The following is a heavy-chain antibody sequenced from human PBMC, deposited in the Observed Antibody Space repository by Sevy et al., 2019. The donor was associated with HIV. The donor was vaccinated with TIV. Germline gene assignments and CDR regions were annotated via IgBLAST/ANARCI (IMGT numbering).Heavy chain of an antibody. CDR1: GYSFPSFW. J-gene: IGHJ3*02. Sequence: GESLKFSCKGSGYSFPSFWIGWVRQMPGKGLEWMGIIYPGDSDTRYSPSFQGQVTISADKSISTAYLQWSSLKASDTAMYYCASPSGPDCSSTSCYNYDAFDIWGQGTMVTVSS. CDR2: IYPGDSDT. V-gene: IGHV5-51*01. CDR3: ASPSGPDCSSTSCYNYDAFDI. D-gene: IGHD2-2*02.